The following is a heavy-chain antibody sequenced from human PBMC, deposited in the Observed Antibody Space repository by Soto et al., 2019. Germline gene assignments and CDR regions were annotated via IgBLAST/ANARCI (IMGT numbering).Heavy chain of an antibody. V-gene: IGHV5-10-1*01. D-gene: IGHD3-22*01. CDR2: IDPSDSYT. CDR1: GYSFTSYW. J-gene: IGHJ6*02. CDR3: ASVYDSSGPSYYYGMDV. Sequence: GESLKISCKGSGYSFTSYWISCFRQMPVKVLEWMGRIDPSDSYTNYSPSFQGHVTISADKSISTAYLQWSSLKASDTAMYYCASVYDSSGPSYYYGMDVWGQGTTVTVSS.